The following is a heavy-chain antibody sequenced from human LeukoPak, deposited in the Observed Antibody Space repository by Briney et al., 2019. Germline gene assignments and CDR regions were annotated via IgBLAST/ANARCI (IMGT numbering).Heavy chain of an antibody. D-gene: IGHD6-6*01. Sequence: ASVKVSCKAAGYSFSNYGISWVRQAPGQGLEWMGWISDYNGNTNYAQKFQGRVTMTTDISTSTAYMELRSLRSDDTAVYYCARGARPTYYYYYMDVWGKGTTVTVSS. CDR1: GYSFSNYG. CDR3: ARGARPTYYYYYMDV. V-gene: IGHV1-18*01. CDR2: ISDYNGNT. J-gene: IGHJ6*03.